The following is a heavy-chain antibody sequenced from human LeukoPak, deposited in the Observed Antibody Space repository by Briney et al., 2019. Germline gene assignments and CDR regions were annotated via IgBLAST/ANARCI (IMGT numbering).Heavy chain of an antibody. J-gene: IGHJ4*02. D-gene: IGHD6-13*01. CDR2: TSYTGNNQ. CDR1: GFTFSSYA. V-gene: IGHV3-30*04. Sequence: SGGSLRLSCAASGFTFSSYAMHWFRQAPGKGLEWVAVTSYTGNNQYYADSVKGRFTISRDNSKNTLYLQMNSLRAEDTAVYYTVRGRGIAGPGCPFYYWGQGTLVTVS. CDR3: VRGRGIAGPGCPFYY.